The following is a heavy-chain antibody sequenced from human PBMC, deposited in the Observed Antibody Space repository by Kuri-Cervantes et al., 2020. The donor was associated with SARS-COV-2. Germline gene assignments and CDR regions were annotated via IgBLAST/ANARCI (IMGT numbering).Heavy chain of an antibody. J-gene: IGHJ3*02. V-gene: IGHV3-53*05. CDR2: IYSGGST. CDR1: GFTVSSNY. CDR3: AKGKGIAAGSDAFDI. Sequence: ETLSLTCAASGFTVSSNYMSWVRQAPGKGLEWVSVIYSGGSTYYADSVKGRFTISRDNSKNTLYLQMNSLRAEDTAVYYCAKGKGIAAGSDAFDIWGQGTMVTVSS. D-gene: IGHD6-13*01.